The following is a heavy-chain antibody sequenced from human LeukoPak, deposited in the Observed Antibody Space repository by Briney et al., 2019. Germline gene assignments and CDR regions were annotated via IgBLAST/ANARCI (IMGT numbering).Heavy chain of an antibody. CDR1: GYTFIGYY. V-gene: IGHV1-2*04. Sequence: ASVKVSCKASGYTFIGYYMHWVRQAPGQGFEWMGWINPNSGGTNYAQKFQGWVTMTRDTSISTAYMELRSLRSDDTAVYYCAREDAFDIWGQGTMVTVSS. CDR3: AREDAFDI. J-gene: IGHJ3*02. CDR2: INPNSGGT.